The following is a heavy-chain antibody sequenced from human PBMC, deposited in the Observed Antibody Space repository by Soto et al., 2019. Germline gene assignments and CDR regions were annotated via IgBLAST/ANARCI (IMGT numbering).Heavy chain of an antibody. J-gene: IGHJ6*02. CDR3: ARGGRIVDPGILYYYYHAMDV. D-gene: IGHD1-26*01. V-gene: IGHV1-46*01. Sequence: QVQLVQSGAEVKKPGASVKAYCKASGYTFTSYFIHWVRQAPGQGLEWMGIFNPTGDTASYAQKLQGRVTMTRDTSTGTAYMELGSLRSEYTSVYYCARGGRIVDPGILYYYYHAMDVWGQGTTVTVS. CDR2: FNPTGDTA. CDR1: GYTFTSYF.